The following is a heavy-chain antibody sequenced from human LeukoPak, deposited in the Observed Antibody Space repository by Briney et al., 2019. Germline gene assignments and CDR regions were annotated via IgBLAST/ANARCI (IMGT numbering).Heavy chain of an antibody. Sequence: SETLSLTCTASGASISAYYWSWIRQPPGKGLEWIGYLYYSGSTNYNPSLKTRVTISGDTSRNQFSLKLDSVTAADTAMYYCARYAPGGIDAFDVWGQGTTVTVSS. J-gene: IGHJ3*01. CDR3: ARYAPGGIDAFDV. D-gene: IGHD6-13*01. CDR1: GASISAYY. CDR2: LYYSGST. V-gene: IGHV4-59*08.